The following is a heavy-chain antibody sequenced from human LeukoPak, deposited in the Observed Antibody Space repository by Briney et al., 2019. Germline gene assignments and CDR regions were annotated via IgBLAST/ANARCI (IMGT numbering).Heavy chain of an antibody. CDR3: ARDSQHLNFDH. CDR1: GFTVSSNY. CDR2: IKEDGSEK. Sequence: GGSLRLSCAASGFTVSSNYMSWVRQAPGKGLEWVANIKEDGSEKYYVDSVKGRFTISRDNAKNSLYLQMDSLRAEDTAVYYCARDSQHLNFDHWGQGTLVTVSS. J-gene: IGHJ4*02. V-gene: IGHV3-7*04. D-gene: IGHD3-3*02.